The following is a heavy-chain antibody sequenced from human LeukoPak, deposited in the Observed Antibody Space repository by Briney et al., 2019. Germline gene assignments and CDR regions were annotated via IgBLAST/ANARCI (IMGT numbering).Heavy chain of an antibody. Sequence: ASVKVSCKASGYTFTSYGISWVRQAPGQGLEWMGWISAYNGNTNYAQKLQGRVTITADESTSTAYMELSSLRSEDTAVYYCARVRDGYNDAYDIWGQGTMVTVSS. CDR2: ISAYNGNT. V-gene: IGHV1-18*01. D-gene: IGHD5-24*01. CDR1: GYTFTSYG. CDR3: ARVRDGYNDAYDI. J-gene: IGHJ3*02.